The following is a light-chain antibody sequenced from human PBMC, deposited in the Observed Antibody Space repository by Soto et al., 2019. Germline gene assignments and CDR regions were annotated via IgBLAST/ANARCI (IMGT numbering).Light chain of an antibody. CDR3: QQRSSGSEYT. CDR2: DAS. Sequence: EIVLTQSPATLSLSPGERATLSCRASQSVSSYLAWYQQKPGQAPRLLIYDASNRATGIPARFSGSGSGTDFTVTIRTLEPEDFAVYYCQQRSSGSEYTFGQGTKLEIK. J-gene: IGKJ2*01. CDR1: QSVSSY. V-gene: IGKV3-11*01.